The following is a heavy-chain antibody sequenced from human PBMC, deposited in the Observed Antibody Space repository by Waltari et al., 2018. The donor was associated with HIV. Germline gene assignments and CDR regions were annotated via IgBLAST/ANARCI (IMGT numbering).Heavy chain of an antibody. J-gene: IGHJ6*02. CDR3: AKDILYGSGSYIDDVYYVMDV. Sequence: EVQLVESGGGLVQPGRSLRLSCAASGFTSDDYAMHWVRQASGKGLEWVSGISWNSGNINYADSVKGLFTISRDNAKNSLYLQLNSLRAEDTALYYCAKDILYGSGSYIDDVYYVMDVWGQGTTVTVSS. D-gene: IGHD3-10*01. V-gene: IGHV3-9*02. CDR2: ISWNSGNI. CDR1: GFTSDDYA.